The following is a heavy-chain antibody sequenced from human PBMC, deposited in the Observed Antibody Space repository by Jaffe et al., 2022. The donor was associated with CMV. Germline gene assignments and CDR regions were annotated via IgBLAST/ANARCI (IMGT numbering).Heavy chain of an antibody. J-gene: IGHJ4*02. CDR1: GYTFTNYH. Sequence: QVQLVQSGAEAKKPGASVKVTCEASGYTFTNYHIHWVRQAPGQGPEWMAIIRDFTGVTQYAQKFQGRITVTRDTSTRTVYMELGSLRSEDTAVYYCAREKEATYFFDSWGQGTLVTVSS. V-gene: IGHV1-46*01. CDR3: AREKEATYFFDS. CDR2: IRDFTGVT.